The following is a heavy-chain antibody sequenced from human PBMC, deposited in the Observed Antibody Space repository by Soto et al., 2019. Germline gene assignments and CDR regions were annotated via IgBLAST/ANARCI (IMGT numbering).Heavy chain of an antibody. J-gene: IGHJ4*02. Sequence: ASVKVSCKASGYTFTNYYIHWVRQAPGQGLEWVGLINPKTGTTNDAPKFQGRVTMTSDTSTSTAYMELSSLRSEDTAVFYCARALEGRYYHESSGYWGQRT. CDR2: INPKTGTT. V-gene: IGHV1-2*06. CDR3: ARALEGRYYHESSGY. CDR1: GYTFTNYY. D-gene: IGHD3-22*01.